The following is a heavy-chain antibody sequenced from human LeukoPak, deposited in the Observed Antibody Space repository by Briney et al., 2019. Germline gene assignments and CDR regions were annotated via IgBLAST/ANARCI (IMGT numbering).Heavy chain of an antibody. CDR3: ASWTSSSSNY. CDR1: GFTLSNYW. CDR2: IKQDGSEK. V-gene: IGHV3-7*01. Sequence: GGSLILSCAASGFTLSNYWMTWVRQAPGKGLEWVANIKQDGSEKYYVDSVKGRFTISRDNAKNSLSLQMNSLRAEDTAVYYCASWTSSSSNYWGQGTLVTVSS. J-gene: IGHJ4*02. D-gene: IGHD6-6*01.